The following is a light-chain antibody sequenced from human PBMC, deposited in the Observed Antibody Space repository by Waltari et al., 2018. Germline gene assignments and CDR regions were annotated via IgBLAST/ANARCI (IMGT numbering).Light chain of an antibody. Sequence: SYVLTQPPSVSVDPGQTARSTCGGNNIGRKSVHWYQQRTGQAPVLVVYYDSDRPSEISERFSGSNAGNTATLTISRVEAGDEADYYCQVWDSSSDHWVFGGGTKLTVL. CDR1: NIGRKS. V-gene: IGLV3-21*02. J-gene: IGLJ3*02. CDR2: YDS. CDR3: QVWDSSSDHWV.